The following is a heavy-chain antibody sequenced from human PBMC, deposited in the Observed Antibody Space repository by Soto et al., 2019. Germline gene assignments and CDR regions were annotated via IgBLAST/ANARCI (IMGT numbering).Heavy chain of an antibody. CDR2: IYYSGST. CDR1: GGSISSYY. V-gene: IGHV4-59*08. Sequence: SETLSLTCTVSGGSISSYYWSWIRQPPGKGLEWIGYIYYSGSTNYNPSLKSRVTISVDTSKNQFSLKLSSVTAADTAVYYCARRSREETYYDILTGYLVRPHALTGYYYYYMDVWGKGTTVTVSS. J-gene: IGHJ6*03. D-gene: IGHD3-9*01. CDR3: ARRSREETYYDILTGYLVRPHALTGYYYYYMDV.